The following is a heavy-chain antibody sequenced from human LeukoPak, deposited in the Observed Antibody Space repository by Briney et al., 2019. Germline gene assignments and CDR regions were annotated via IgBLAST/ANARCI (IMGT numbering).Heavy chain of an antibody. J-gene: IGHJ4*02. CDR2: INYNGSS. CDR1: GGSFRDYF. V-gene: IGHV4-34*01. Sequence: SETLSLTCAVYGGSFRDYFWTWIRQTSDKGLEWIGEINYNGSSNNNPSPKTRVTISVDTSKDQFSLRLTSATAADTAVYYCARVGYKVCFDSSGSYNPSFLDYWGLGTPVTVSS. CDR3: ARVGYKVCFDSSGSYNPSFLDY. D-gene: IGHD3-22*01.